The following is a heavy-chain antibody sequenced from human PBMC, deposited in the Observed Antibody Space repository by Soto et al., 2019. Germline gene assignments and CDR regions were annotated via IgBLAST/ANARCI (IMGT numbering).Heavy chain of an antibody. CDR2: INAGNGNT. D-gene: IGHD2-21*01. CDR1: GYTFTSYA. V-gene: IGHV1-3*01. J-gene: IGHJ5*02. Sequence: ASVKVSCKASGYTFTSYAMHWVRQAPGQRLEWMGWINAGNGNTKYSQKFQGRVTITRDTSASTAYMELSSLRSEDTAVYYCARDSEAYCGGDCSTMMGLDFDPWGQGTLVTVSS. CDR3: ARDSEAYCGGDCSTMMGLDFDP.